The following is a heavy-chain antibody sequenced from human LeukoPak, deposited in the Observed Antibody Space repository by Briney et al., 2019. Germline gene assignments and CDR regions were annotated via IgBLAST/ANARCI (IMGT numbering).Heavy chain of an antibody. Sequence: GESLKISCKGSGYSFTNYWIAWVRQMPGKGLEWMGIIYPGDSHTTYSPSFQGQVTISADKSINTAYLQWSSLKASDTAMYYCARQTGAYKTGALGYWGQGTLVTVSS. J-gene: IGHJ4*02. CDR2: IYPGDSHT. CDR1: GYSFTNYW. V-gene: IGHV5-51*01. CDR3: ARQTGAYKTGALGY. D-gene: IGHD7-27*01.